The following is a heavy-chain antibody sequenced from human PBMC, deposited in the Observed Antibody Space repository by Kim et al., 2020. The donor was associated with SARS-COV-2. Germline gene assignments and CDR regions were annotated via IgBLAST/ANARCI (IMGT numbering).Heavy chain of an antibody. CDR3: ARGQRRPTGGSDY. D-gene: IGHD1-1*01. CDR1: GGSFSGYY. J-gene: IGHJ4*02. CDR2: INHSGST. V-gene: IGHV4-34*01. Sequence: SETLSLTCAVYGGSFSGYYWSWIRQPPGKGLEWIGEINHSGSTNYNPSLKSRVTISVDTSKNQFSLKLSSVTAADTAVYYCARGQRRPTGGSDYWGQGTLVTVSS.